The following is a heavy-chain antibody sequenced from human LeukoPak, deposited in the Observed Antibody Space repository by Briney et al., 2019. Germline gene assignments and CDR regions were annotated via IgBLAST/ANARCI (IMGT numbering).Heavy chain of an antibody. CDR3: ARNPYYDSSGYYLNPSDH. Sequence: ASVKVSCKASGYTFTTYYINWVRQAPGQGLEWMGWINPNSGGTNYAQKLQGRVTMTTVTSASTAYMELRSLRSDDTAVYYCARNPYYDSSGYYLNPSDHWGQGTLVTVSS. D-gene: IGHD3-22*01. CDR2: INPNSGGT. V-gene: IGHV1-18*04. CDR1: GYTFTTYY. J-gene: IGHJ4*02.